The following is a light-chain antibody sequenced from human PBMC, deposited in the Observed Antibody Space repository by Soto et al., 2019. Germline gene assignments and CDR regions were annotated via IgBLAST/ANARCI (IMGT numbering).Light chain of an antibody. CDR1: QSISSN. CDR3: QHYYNWPLT. CDR2: GAS. V-gene: IGKV3-15*01. Sequence: EIVMTQSPATLSVSPGESATLSCRASQSISSNLAWYQQKPGQAPRPLIYGASTRATGVPARFSGSGSGTEFTLTISRLQSEDFAVYYCQHYYNWPLTFGGGTKVEIK. J-gene: IGKJ4*01.